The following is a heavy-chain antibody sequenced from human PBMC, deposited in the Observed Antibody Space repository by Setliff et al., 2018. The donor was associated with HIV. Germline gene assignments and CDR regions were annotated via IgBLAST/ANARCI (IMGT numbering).Heavy chain of an antibody. Sequence: PSETLSLTCTVSDGSVNSATYYWSWIRQHPGKGLEWIGYIDYSGSAFYNPSLKSRITISVDTSKNQFSLRMKSVTAADTAMYYCAREGKTAMVTKYFDYWGQGTMVTVSS. CDR3: AREGKTAMVTKYFDY. D-gene: IGHD5-18*01. J-gene: IGHJ4*02. CDR1: DGSVNSATYY. V-gene: IGHV4-31*03. CDR2: IDYSGSA.